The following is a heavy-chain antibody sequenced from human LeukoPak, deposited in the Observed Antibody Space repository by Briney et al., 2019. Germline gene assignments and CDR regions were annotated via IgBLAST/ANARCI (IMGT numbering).Heavy chain of an antibody. CDR3: ARDLRIAAAGTAGP. V-gene: IGHV1-18*01. CDR2: ISAYNGNT. D-gene: IGHD6-13*01. J-gene: IGHJ4*02. CDR1: GYTFTSYG. Sequence: GASVKVSCKASGYTFTSYGISWVRQAPGQGLERMGWISAYNGNTNYAQKLQGRVTMTTDTSTSTAYMELRSLRSDDTAVYYCARDLRIAAAGTAGPWGQGTLVTVSS.